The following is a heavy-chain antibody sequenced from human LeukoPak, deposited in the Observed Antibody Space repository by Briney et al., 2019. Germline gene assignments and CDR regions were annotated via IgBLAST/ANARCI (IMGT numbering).Heavy chain of an antibody. CDR2: IYSGGST. Sequence: PGGSLRLSCAASGFTVSSNYMSWVRQAPGKGLEWVSVIYSGGSTYYADSVKGRFTISRDNSKNTLYLRMNSLRAEDTAVYYCARFITMVRGRGFDYWGQGTLVTVSS. D-gene: IGHD3-10*01. CDR1: GFTVSSNY. CDR3: ARFITMVRGRGFDY. V-gene: IGHV3-66*01. J-gene: IGHJ4*02.